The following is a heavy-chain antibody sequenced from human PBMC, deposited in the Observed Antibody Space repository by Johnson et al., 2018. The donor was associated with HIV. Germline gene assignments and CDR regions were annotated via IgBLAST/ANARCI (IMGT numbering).Heavy chain of an antibody. Sequence: VQLVESGGGLVQPGGSLRLSCPASGFSVSNNYMSWVRQAPGKGLEWVSVIYSGGSTYYADSVKGRFTISRDNSKNTLYLQMNSLRAEDTAVYYCAREGGSSGPDAFDIWGQGTMVTVSS. CDR2: IYSGGST. D-gene: IGHD3-16*01. J-gene: IGHJ3*02. CDR1: GFSVSNNY. V-gene: IGHV3-66*01. CDR3: AREGGSSGPDAFDI.